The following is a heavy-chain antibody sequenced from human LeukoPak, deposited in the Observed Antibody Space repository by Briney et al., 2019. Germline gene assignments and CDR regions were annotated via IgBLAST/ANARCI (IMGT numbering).Heavy chain of an antibody. CDR3: TTDRASGRYSSSSVSLTDY. J-gene: IGHJ4*02. V-gene: IGHV3-23*01. CDR1: GFTFSSYA. D-gene: IGHD6-6*01. CDR2: ISGSGGST. Sequence: GGSLRLSCAASGFTFSSYAMSWVRQAPGKGLEWVSAISGSGGSTYYADSVKGRFTISRDNSKNTLYLQMNSLRAEDTAVYYCTTDRASGRYSSSSVSLTDYWGQGTLVTVSS.